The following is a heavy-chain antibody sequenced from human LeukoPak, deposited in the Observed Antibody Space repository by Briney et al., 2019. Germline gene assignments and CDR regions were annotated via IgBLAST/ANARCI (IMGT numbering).Heavy chain of an antibody. Sequence: GGSLRLSCAASGFTFSSYAMHWVRQAPGKGLEWVAVISYDGSNKYYADSVKGRFTISRDNSKNTLYLQMNSLRAEDTAVYYCAKFNAPLDYWGQGTLVTVSS. CDR3: AKFNAPLDY. J-gene: IGHJ4*02. CDR2: ISYDGSNK. CDR1: GFTFSSYA. V-gene: IGHV3-30*18.